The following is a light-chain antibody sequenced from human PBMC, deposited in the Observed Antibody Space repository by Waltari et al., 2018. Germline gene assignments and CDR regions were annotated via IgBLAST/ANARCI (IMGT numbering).Light chain of an antibody. CDR3: SSYTNSSTPI. J-gene: IGLJ2*01. CDR1: SSDVGSYNY. Sequence: QSALTQPASVSGSPGQSITISCTGTSSDVGSYNYVPWYQQHPGKAPQLMIYEVSNRPSGVSNRFSGSKSGNTASLTISGLQAEDEADYYCSSYTNSSTPIFAGGTKLTVL. V-gene: IGLV2-14*01. CDR2: EVS.